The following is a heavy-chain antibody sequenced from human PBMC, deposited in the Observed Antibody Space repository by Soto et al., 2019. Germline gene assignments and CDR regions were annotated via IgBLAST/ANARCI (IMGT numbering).Heavy chain of an antibody. CDR2: IYYSVST. V-gene: IGHV4-59*01. CDR1: GGSISSYY. CDR3: ARGDSSSWHRGDYGMDV. Sequence: ASETLSLTCTVSGGSISSYYWSWIRQPPGKGLEWIGYIYYSVSTNYNPSLKSRVTISVDTSKNQFSLKLSSVTAADTAVYYCARGDSSSWHRGDYGMDVWGQGTRVTVSS. D-gene: IGHD6-13*01. J-gene: IGHJ6*02.